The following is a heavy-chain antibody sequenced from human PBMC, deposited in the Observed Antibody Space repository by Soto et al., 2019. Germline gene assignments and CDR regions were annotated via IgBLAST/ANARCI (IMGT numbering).Heavy chain of an antibody. D-gene: IGHD5-18*01. CDR3: ARGLRGYSYGNADY. CDR2: ISNDGTNK. Sequence: GGSQVLSCTPSGFTFSTYARRWVSHTPGKGLEWVAVISNDGTNKYFADSVKGRFTVSRDNSKNTLFLHMKSLRAEDTAVYYCARGLRGYSYGNADYWGLGTLVTVSS. V-gene: IGHV3-30-3*01. CDR1: GFTFSTYA. J-gene: IGHJ4*02.